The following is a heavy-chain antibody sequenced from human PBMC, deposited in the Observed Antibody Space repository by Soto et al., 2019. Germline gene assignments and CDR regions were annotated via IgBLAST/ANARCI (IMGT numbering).Heavy chain of an antibody. J-gene: IGHJ5*02. CDR1: GYTFTNND. D-gene: IGHD5-18*01. CDR2: MNPGSGDT. Sequence: DSVQVSCKASGYTFTNNDVSWVRQATGQGLEWMGWMNPGSGDTGYAQKFQGRVTMTRDISIATAYMELNSLTSEDTAIYYCARMESFGSLNWFDPWGQGTLVTVSS. V-gene: IGHV1-8*02. CDR3: ARMESFGSLNWFDP.